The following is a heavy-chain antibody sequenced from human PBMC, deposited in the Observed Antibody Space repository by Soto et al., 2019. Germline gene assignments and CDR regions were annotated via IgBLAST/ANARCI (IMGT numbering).Heavy chain of an antibody. V-gene: IGHV3-23*01. D-gene: IGHD6-19*01. CDR1: GFTFSGYA. CDR2: ISGTGGST. CDR3: AKLSSGFYNYFDY. Sequence: ESGGGLVQPGGSLRLSCAASGFTFSGYAMSWVRQAPRRGLEWVSTISGTGGSTYYADSVTGRFTISRDKSKNTVYLQMNSLRAEDTAVYYCAKLSSGFYNYFDYWGQGTLVTVSS. J-gene: IGHJ4*02.